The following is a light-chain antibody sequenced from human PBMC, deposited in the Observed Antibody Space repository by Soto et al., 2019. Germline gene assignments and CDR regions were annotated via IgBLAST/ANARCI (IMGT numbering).Light chain of an antibody. CDR3: RQYYSSPLA. J-gene: IGKJ3*01. Sequence: DIVMTQSPDSLAVSLGERATINCKSSQSVLYSPNNKNYLAWYQQKPGQPPKVIIYWASTRESGVPDRFSDSGSGTDFTLTISSLQAEDAAVYYCRQYYSSPLAFGPGTKVDIK. CDR2: WAS. V-gene: IGKV4-1*01. CDR1: QSVLYSPNNKNY.